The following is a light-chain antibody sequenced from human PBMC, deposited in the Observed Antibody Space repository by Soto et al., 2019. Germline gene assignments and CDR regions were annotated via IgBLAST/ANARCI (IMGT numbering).Light chain of an antibody. CDR2: GAS. CDR1: QSVRSN. Sequence: EIVMTQSPATLSASPGERATLSCRASQSVRSNLAWYQQKPSQPPRLLIYGASTRATGIPARFSGSGSGTEFTLTISSLQSEAFAVSYCQQYNDWPQITFGQGTRLEI. CDR3: QQYNDWPQIT. J-gene: IGKJ5*01. V-gene: IGKV3-15*01.